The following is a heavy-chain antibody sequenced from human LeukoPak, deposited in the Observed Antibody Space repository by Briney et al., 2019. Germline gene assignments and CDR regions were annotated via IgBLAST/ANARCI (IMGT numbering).Heavy chain of an antibody. J-gene: IGHJ6*02. V-gene: IGHV1-69*04. CDR2: IIPIIGIA. CDR1: GGTFSSYA. CDR3: ARDENCGGDCYTNYYYYYGMDV. Sequence: SVKVSCKASGGTFSSYAISWVRQAPGQGLEWMGRIIPIIGIANYAQKFQGRVTITADKSTSTAYMELSSLRSEDTAVYYCARDENCGGDCYTNYYYYYGMDVWGQGTTVTVSS. D-gene: IGHD2-21*02.